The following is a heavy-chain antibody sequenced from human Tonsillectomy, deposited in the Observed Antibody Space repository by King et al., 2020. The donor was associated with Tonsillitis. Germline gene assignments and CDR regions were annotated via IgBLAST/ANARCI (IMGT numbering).Heavy chain of an antibody. Sequence: VQLQESGPGLVKPSQTLSLTCTVSGGSISSGGYYWSWIRQHPGKGLEWIGYIYYSGSTYYNPSLKSRVTISVDTSKNQFSLKLSSVTAADTAVYYCAREVDAVVVITSGSGFDPWGQGTLVTVSS. CDR2: IYYSGST. CDR1: GGSISSGGYY. D-gene: IGHD3-22*01. J-gene: IGHJ5*02. CDR3: AREVDAVVVITSGSGFDP. V-gene: IGHV4-31*03.